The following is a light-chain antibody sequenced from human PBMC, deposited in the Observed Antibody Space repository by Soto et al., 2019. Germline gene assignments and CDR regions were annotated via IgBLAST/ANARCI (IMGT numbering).Light chain of an antibody. CDR1: QRISPW. V-gene: IGKV1-5*03. CDR2: KAS. Sequence: DIQMTQSPSTLSASVGDRVTITCRASQRISPWLAWYQQKPGKAPKILIYKASSLEPGVPSRFSGSDSGTEFTLTISSLQPDDFATYFCQQYKTYSRTFGQGTKLEIK. J-gene: IGKJ2*01. CDR3: QQYKTYSRT.